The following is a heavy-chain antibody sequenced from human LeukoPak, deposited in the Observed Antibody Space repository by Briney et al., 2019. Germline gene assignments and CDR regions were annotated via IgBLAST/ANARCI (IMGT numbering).Heavy chain of an antibody. CDR1: GFTFSSYS. V-gene: IGHV3-21*01. D-gene: IGHD1-26*01. Sequence: GGSLRLSCAAAGFTFSSYSMNWGRQAPGKGLEWVSSISSSSSYIYYADSVKCRFTISRDNAKNSLYLQMNSLRAEDTAVYYCARDLYSGCYLDVWGKGTTVTVSS. CDR2: ISSSSSYI. J-gene: IGHJ6*03. CDR3: ARDLYSGCYLDV.